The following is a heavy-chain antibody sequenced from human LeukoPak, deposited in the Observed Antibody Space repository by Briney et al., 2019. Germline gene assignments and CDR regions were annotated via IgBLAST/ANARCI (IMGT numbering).Heavy chain of an antibody. D-gene: IGHD3-16*01. V-gene: IGHV3-48*03. CDR1: GFSFRSYE. J-gene: IGHJ3*02. Sequence: GGSLRLSCAVSGFSFRSYEMNWVRQAPGKGLEWVAYISGSGSTDYYTTSVKGRFTISRDNAKNSLYLQMNSLRAEDTAVYYCARDLIYRGDDAFDIWGQGTMVTVSS. CDR2: ISGSGSTD. CDR3: ARDLIYRGDDAFDI.